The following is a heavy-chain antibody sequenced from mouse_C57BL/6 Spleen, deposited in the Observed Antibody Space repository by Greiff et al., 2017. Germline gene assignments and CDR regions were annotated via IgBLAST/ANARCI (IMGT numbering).Heavy chain of an antibody. CDR2: ISPGHSDT. V-gene: IGHV1-5*01. J-gene: IGHJ2*01. Sequence: EVQLQQSGTVLARPGASVKMSCKTSGYTFTSYWMHWVKQRPGQGLEWIGAISPGHSDTSYNQKFKGKAKLTAVTSASTAYMELSSLTNEDAAVYYCTSRGLSNYDFDYWGQGTTLTVSS. CDR1: GYTFTSYW. CDR3: TSRGLSNYDFDY. D-gene: IGHD2-5*01.